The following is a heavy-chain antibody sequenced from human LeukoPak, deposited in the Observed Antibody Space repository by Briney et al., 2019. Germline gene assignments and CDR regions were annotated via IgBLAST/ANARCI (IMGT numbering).Heavy chain of an antibody. Sequence: SETLSLTCTVSGGSISSYYWSWIRQPAGKGLEWIGRIYTSGSTNYNPSLKSRVTMSVDTSKNQFSLKLSSVTAADTAVYYCARESDILTGYYYYYMDVWGKGTTVTVSS. V-gene: IGHV4-4*07. CDR2: IYTSGST. J-gene: IGHJ6*03. CDR1: GGSISSYY. CDR3: ARESDILTGYYYYYMDV. D-gene: IGHD3-9*01.